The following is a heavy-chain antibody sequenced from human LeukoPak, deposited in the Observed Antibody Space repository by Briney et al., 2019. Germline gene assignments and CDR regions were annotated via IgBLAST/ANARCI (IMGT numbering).Heavy chain of an antibody. CDR1: GYTFTGYY. D-gene: IGHD6-13*01. J-gene: IGHJ4*02. CDR2: INPNSGGT. CDR3: ARADSSSWDYFDY. V-gene: IGHV1-2*02. Sequence: ASVKVSCKASGYTFTGYYMHWVRQAPGQGLEWMGWINPNSGGTNYAQKFQGRVTMTRDTSISTAYMELSRLRSDDTAVYYCARADSSSWDYFDYWGQGTLVTVSS.